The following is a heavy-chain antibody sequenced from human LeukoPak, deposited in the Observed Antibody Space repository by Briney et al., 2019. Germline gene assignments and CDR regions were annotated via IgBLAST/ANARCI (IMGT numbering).Heavy chain of an antibody. J-gene: IGHJ4*02. D-gene: IGHD1-20*01. V-gene: IGHV3-74*01. CDR1: GFTFNIHW. Sequence: GGSLRLSCAASGFTFNIHWMHWVRQAPGKGLVWVSRINTDGSTTDYADSVKGRFTISRDNAKHTLYLQMNSLRAEDTAVYYCARDLNWSQIDYWGQGSLVTVSS. CDR2: INTDGSTT. CDR3: ARDLNWSQIDY.